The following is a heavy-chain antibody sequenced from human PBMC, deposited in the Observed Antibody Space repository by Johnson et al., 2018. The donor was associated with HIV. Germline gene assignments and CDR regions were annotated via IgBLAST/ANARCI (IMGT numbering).Heavy chain of an antibody. CDR2: ISWNSGSI. CDR3: ARDSPWELTAFDI. D-gene: IGHD1-26*01. V-gene: IGHV3-9*01. J-gene: IGHJ3*02. CDR1: GFTFDDYA. Sequence: EVQLVESGGGLVQPGRSLRLSCAASGFTFDDYAMHWVRQAPGKGLEWVSGISWNSGSIGYADSVKGRFTISRDNAKNSLYLQLNSLRAEDTAVYYCARDSPWELTAFDIWGQGTMVTVSS.